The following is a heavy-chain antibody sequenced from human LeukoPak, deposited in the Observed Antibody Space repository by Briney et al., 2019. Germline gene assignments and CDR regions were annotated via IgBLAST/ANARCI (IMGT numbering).Heavy chain of an antibody. J-gene: IGHJ4*02. CDR2: IYSSGST. V-gene: IGHV4-39*07. D-gene: IGHD3-10*01. CDR1: GGSISSSSYY. CDR3: ARVQFGSGVR. Sequence: SETLSLTCTVSGGSISSSSYYWGWIRQPPGKGPEWIGSIYSSGSTYYNSSLKSRVTISADTSKNQFSLKLSSVTAADTAVYYCARVQFGSGVRWGQGTLVTVSS.